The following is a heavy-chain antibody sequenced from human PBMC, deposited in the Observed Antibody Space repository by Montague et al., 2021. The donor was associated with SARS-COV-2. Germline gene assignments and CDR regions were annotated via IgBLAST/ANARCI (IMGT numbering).Heavy chain of an antibody. CDR1: GGSISGYY. V-gene: IGHV4-59*01. CDR3: AREYRIELWQTSWYFGL. D-gene: IGHD3-16*01. Sequence: SETLSLTCSVSGGSISGYYWSWIRQPPGKGLEWFGYIYHSGNTKYNPSLKSRVSISVDTSRKQFSLRLSSVTAADTAVYYCAREYRIELWQTSWYFGLWGRGTLVTVSS. J-gene: IGHJ2*01. CDR2: IYHSGNT.